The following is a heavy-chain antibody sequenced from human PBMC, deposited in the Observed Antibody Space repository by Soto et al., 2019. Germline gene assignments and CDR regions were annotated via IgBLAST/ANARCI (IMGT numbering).Heavy chain of an antibody. Sequence: EVQLVESGGGLVQPGGSLRLSCAASGFTFSSYSMNWVRQAPGKGLEWVSYISSSSSTIYYADSVKGRFTISRENAKNSLYLQMNSLRDEDTAVYYCARDLWFGEANWFDPWGQGTLVTVSS. CDR2: ISSSSSTI. J-gene: IGHJ5*02. V-gene: IGHV3-48*02. CDR3: ARDLWFGEANWFDP. D-gene: IGHD3-10*01. CDR1: GFTFSSYS.